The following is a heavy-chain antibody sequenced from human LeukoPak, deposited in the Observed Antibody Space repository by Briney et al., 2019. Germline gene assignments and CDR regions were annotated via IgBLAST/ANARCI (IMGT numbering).Heavy chain of an antibody. V-gene: IGHV3-48*03. CDR1: GFTFSNYE. J-gene: IGHJ4*02. CDR3: ARYCSGGSCFDY. Sequence: GGSLRLSCAASGFTFSNYEMNWVRQAPGKGLEWVSDISSRGTTKYYADSVKGRFTISRDNAKNSLYLQMNSLRAEDTAVYYCARYCSGGSCFDYWGQGTLVTVSS. D-gene: IGHD2-15*01. CDR2: ISSRGTTK.